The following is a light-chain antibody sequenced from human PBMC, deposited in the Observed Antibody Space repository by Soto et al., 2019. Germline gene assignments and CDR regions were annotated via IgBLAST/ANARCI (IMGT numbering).Light chain of an antibody. CDR3: QQYNTWPPWT. Sequence: VVMTQSPATVSVSPGETVTLSCRASQSVRSDVAWYQQRTGQAPRLLIFGAASRGADVPARFSSSGSGTAFTLTISRLQSEDVAFYHCQQYNTWPPWTFGQGTKVE. J-gene: IGKJ1*01. CDR2: GAA. V-gene: IGKV3-15*01. CDR1: QSVRSD.